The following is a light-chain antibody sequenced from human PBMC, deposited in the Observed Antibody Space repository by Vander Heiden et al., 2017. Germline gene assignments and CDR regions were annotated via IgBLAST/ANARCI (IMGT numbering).Light chain of an antibody. CDR2: DAS. J-gene: IGKJ2*01. Sequence: LVLTQSPATLSLSPGERATLSCRASQSVTDFLAWYQQRPGQAPRLLIYDASNRATGIPARFSGSRSGTDFTLTISSLEPEDFAVYYCQHRSNWPPYTFGQGTKLEIK. CDR3: QHRSNWPPYT. CDR1: QSVTDF. V-gene: IGKV3-11*01.